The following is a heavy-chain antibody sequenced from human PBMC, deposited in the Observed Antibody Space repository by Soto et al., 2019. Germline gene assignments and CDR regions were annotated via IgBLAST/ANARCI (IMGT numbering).Heavy chain of an antibody. V-gene: IGHV4-30-4*08. Sequence: SETLSLTCAVSGGSISSGDYYWSWIRQPPGKGLEWIGYIYYSGTTYYNPSLKSRVTISVDTSKNQFSLKQTSVTAADTAVYYCARAPMVRGVYWFDPWGQGTLVTVSS. J-gene: IGHJ5*02. D-gene: IGHD3-10*01. CDR1: GGSISSGDYY. CDR2: IYYSGTT. CDR3: ARAPMVRGVYWFDP.